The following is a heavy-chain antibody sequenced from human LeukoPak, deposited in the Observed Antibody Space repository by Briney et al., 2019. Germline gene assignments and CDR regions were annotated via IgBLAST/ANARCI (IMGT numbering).Heavy chain of an antibody. D-gene: IGHD1-7*01. CDR2: ITGSGVST. CDR1: GFTFSDYA. Sequence: GGSLRLSCEASGFTFSDYAMTWVRQAPGKGLEWVSEITGSGVSTYYADSVKGRFTISRDNSKNTLYLQMSSLRAEDTAVFYCAKEYNWNYEYWGQGTLVTVSS. J-gene: IGHJ4*02. V-gene: IGHV3-23*01. CDR3: AKEYNWNYEY.